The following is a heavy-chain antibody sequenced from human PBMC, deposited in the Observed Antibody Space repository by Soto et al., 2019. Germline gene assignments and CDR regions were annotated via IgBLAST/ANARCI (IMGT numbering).Heavy chain of an antibody. CDR2: INPSGGST. D-gene: IGHD3-22*01. CDR1: GYTFTSYY. J-gene: IGHJ4*01. Sequence: GASVKVSCKASGYTFTSYYMHWVRQAPGQGLEWMGIINPSGGSTSYAQKFQGRVTMTRDTSTSTVYMELSSLRSEDTAVCYCARDYYDSSAGYYFDYWGQGTLVTVSS. V-gene: IGHV1-46*01. CDR3: ARDYYDSSAGYYFDY.